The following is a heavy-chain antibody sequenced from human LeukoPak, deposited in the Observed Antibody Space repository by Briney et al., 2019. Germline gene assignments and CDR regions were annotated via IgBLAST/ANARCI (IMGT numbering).Heavy chain of an antibody. Sequence: GGSLRLSCAASGFTFSNFGMHWVRHAPGKGLEWVSGVQGDETGTHYADSVKGRFTISRDNAKNTLFLQMDSLRAEDTGVYYCTRGTKTCARDFDGWGHGTTVTVAS. J-gene: IGHJ6*02. CDR1: GFTFSNFG. V-gene: IGHV3-74*01. CDR2: VQGDETGT. CDR3: TRGTKTCARDFDG. D-gene: IGHD5-24*01.